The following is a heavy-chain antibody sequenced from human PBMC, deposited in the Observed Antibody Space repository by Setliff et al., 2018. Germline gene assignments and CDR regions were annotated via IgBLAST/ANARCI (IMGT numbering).Heavy chain of an antibody. CDR2: IYYSGST. Sequence: PSETLSLTCTVSGGSISSYYWSWIRQPPGKGLEWIGYIYYSGSTNYNPSLKSRVTISVDTSKNQFSLKLSSVTAADTAVYYCARAMGWLQSGATFDTWGQGTMVTVSS. CDR3: ARAMGWLQSGATFDT. CDR1: GGSISSYY. V-gene: IGHV4-59*01. D-gene: IGHD5-12*01. J-gene: IGHJ3*02.